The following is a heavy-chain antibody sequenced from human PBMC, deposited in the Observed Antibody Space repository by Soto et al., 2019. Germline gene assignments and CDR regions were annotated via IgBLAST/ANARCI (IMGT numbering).Heavy chain of an antibody. V-gene: IGHV4-4*07. CDR3: AREGDDRHFFFDS. J-gene: IGHJ4*02. CDR2: IYTGGNT. Sequence: QLQESGPGLVKPSETLSLTCNVSGRSMISYYWSWIRQPAGKGLEWIGRIYTGGNTNYNPSLKCRVTMSVDTSKSQFSLSLTSVTAADTAVYYCAREGDDRHFFFDSWGQGTLVTVSS. CDR1: GRSMISYY. D-gene: IGHD3-3*02.